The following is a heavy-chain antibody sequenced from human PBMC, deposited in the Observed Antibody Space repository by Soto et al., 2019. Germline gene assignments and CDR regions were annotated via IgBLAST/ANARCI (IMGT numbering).Heavy chain of an antibody. V-gene: IGHV4-30-4*01. Sequence: QVQLQESGPGLVKPSQTLSLTCTVSGGSISSGDYYWSWIRQPAGKGLEWIGYIYYSGSTYYNPSLKSRVTLSVDTSKSQFSLQLSSVTAADTAVYYCAKYCISISCDAHGMDVWGQGTTVTVSS. CDR2: IYYSGST. J-gene: IGHJ6*02. D-gene: IGHD2-2*01. CDR3: AKYCISISCDAHGMDV. CDR1: GGSISSGDYY.